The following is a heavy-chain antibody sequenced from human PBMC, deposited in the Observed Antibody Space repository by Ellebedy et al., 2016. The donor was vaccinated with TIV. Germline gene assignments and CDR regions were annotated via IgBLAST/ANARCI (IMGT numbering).Heavy chain of an antibody. CDR1: GFSFSNFG. CDR3: ARYGRNDAFDI. D-gene: IGHD3-10*01. Sequence: GGSLRLSXTASGFSFSNFGMHWVRQAPGKGLEWVGVIWYDGNNQYYAGSVKGRFTISRDNSKNTVSLQMNSLRAEDTAVYYCARYGRNDAFDIWGQGTMVIVSS. J-gene: IGHJ3*02. V-gene: IGHV3-33*01. CDR2: IWYDGNNQ.